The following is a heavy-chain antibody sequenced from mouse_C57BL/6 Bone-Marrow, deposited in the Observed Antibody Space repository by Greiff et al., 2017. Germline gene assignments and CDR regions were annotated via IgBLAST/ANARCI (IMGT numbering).Heavy chain of an antibody. J-gene: IGHJ4*01. CDR2: ISSGGDYI. V-gene: IGHV5-9-1*02. D-gene: IGHD2-4*01. Sequence: EVKVVESGEGLVKPGGSLKLSCAASGFTFSSYAMSWVRQTPEKRLEWVAYISSGGDYIYYADTVKGRFTISRDNARNTLYLQMSSLKSEDTAMYYCTRERVDFGDARDYWGQGTSVTVSS. CDR3: TRERVDFGDARDY. CDR1: GFTFSSYA.